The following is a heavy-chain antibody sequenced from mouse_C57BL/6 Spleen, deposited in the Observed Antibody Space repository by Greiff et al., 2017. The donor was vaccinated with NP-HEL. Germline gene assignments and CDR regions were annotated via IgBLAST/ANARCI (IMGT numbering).Heavy chain of an antibody. CDR1: GYTFTDHT. CDR3: ARRAFYYDYDGDFDY. D-gene: IGHD2-4*01. V-gene: IGHV1-78*01. J-gene: IGHJ2*01. Sequence: VKLMESDAELVKPGASVKISCKVSGYTFTDHTIHWMKQRPEQGLEWIGYIYPRDGSTKYNEKFKGKATLTADKSSSTAYMQLNSLTSEDSAVYFCARRAFYYDYDGDFDYWGQGTTLTVSS. CDR2: IYPRDGST.